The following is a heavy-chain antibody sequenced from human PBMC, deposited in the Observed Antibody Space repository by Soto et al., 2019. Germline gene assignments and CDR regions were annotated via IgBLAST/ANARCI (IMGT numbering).Heavy chain of an antibody. CDR3: ARGRYDSSAFDAFDI. Sequence: QVQLQESGPGLVKPSQTLSLTCSVSGGSISGGGYYWSWIRQRPGKGLEWIGYIYYSGSTYYNPSLKSRLTIXXDXSXIQFSLKLSSVTAADTAVYFCARGRYDSSAFDAFDIWGQGTMVTVSS. J-gene: IGHJ3*02. D-gene: IGHD3-22*01. CDR1: GGSISGGGYY. V-gene: IGHV4-31*03. CDR2: IYYSGST.